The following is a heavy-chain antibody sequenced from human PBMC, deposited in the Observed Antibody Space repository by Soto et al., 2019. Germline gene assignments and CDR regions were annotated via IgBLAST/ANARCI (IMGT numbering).Heavy chain of an antibody. V-gene: IGHV3-23*01. CDR2: ISGSGSST. J-gene: IGHJ4*02. CDR1: GFIFSNYA. CDR3: VREASSSGLHLDH. D-gene: IGHD6-6*01. Sequence: GGSLRLSCAASGFIFSNYAMSWVRQAPGKGLEWVSFISGSGSSTYYADSVKGRFTISRGNSKNTLYLQMHSLRAEDAAVYYCVREASSSGLHLDHWGRGTLVTVSS.